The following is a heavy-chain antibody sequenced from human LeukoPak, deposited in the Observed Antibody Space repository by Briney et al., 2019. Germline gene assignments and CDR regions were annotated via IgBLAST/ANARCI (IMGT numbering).Heavy chain of an antibody. D-gene: IGHD2-2*02. CDR1: GFTFSSYA. V-gene: IGHV3-30-3*01. J-gene: IGHJ4*02. Sequence: GGSLRLSCAASGFTFSSYAMHWVRQAPGKGLEWVAVISYDGSNKYYADSVKGRFTISRDNSKNTLYLQMNSLRAEDTAVYFCATASSADCYTCLDYWGQGTLVTVSS. CDR2: ISYDGSNK. CDR3: ATASSADCYTCLDY.